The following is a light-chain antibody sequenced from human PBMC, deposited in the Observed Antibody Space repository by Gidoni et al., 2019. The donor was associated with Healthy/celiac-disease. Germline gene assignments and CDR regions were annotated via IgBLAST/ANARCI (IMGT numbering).Light chain of an antibody. Sequence: QSVLPQPPSVSGAPGQRGPISCTGSRSNIGAGYDVHWYQQLPGTAPKLLIYGNSNRPAGVPDQFSGSKSGTSASLAITGLQAEYEADYYCQSYDSSMSGSGVFGGGTKLTVL. CDR1: RSNIGAGYD. CDR3: QSYDSSMSGSGV. CDR2: GNS. J-gene: IGLJ2*01. V-gene: IGLV1-40*01.